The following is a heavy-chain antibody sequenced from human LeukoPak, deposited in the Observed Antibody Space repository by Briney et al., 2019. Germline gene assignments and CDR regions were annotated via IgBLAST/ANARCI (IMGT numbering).Heavy chain of an antibody. CDR2: ISAYNGNT. V-gene: IGHV1-18*01. Sequence: ASVKVSCKASGYTFTSYGISWVRKAPGQGLEWMGWISAYNGNTNYAQKLQGRVTMTTDTSTSTAYMELRSLRSDDTAVYYCAGMYSSSSYDNWFDPWGQGTLVTVSS. D-gene: IGHD6-6*01. CDR3: AGMYSSSSYDNWFDP. CDR1: GYTFTSYG. J-gene: IGHJ5*02.